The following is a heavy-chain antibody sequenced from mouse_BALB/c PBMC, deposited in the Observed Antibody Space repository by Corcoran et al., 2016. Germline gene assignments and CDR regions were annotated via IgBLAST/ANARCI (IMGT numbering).Heavy chain of an antibody. Sequence: QIQLVQSGPELKKPGETVKISCKASGYTFTNDGMNWVKQAAGKGLKWLGWINIYTGEPTYADDFKGRFAFSLETSASTAYLQINNLKNEDMATYFCAKGNYYFDYWGQGTTLTVSS. V-gene: IGHV9-1*02. D-gene: IGHD2-1*01. CDR1: GYTFTNDG. CDR3: AKGNYYFDY. CDR2: INIYTGEP. J-gene: IGHJ2*01.